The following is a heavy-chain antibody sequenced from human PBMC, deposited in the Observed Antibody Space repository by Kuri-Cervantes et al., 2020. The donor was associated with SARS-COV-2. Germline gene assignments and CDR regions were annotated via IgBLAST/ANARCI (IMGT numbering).Heavy chain of an antibody. Sequence: LRLSCTVSGGSFSSGDYYWSWIRQPPGKGREWIAYMFYTGYTYSNPSLKSRLTTSVDTSKNQFSLKLSSVTAADTAVYYCARFPHLSRDAFDVWGQGTVVTVSS. V-gene: IGHV4-30-4*01. CDR1: GGSFSSGDYY. CDR2: MFYTGYT. J-gene: IGHJ3*01. CDR3: ARFPHLSRDAFDV.